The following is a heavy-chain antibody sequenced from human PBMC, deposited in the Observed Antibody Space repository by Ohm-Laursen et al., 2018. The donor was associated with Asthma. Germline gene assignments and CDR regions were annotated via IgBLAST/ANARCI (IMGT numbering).Heavy chain of an antibody. D-gene: IGHD3-10*01. CDR2: ISYSGST. V-gene: IGHV4-39*01. CDR1: DISFSSSSYY. Sequence: TLSLTCSVTDISFSSSSYYWGWIRQTPGKGLEWIASISYSGSTYYNPSLRSRVTISVDTSKNQFSLNVSSVTAADTAVYYCARIDIFYYGSGSYGPFDYWGLGTLVTVSS. J-gene: IGHJ4*02. CDR3: ARIDIFYYGSGSYGPFDY.